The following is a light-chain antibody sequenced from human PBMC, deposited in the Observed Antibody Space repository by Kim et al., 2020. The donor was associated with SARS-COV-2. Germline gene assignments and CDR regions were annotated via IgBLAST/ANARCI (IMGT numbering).Light chain of an antibody. CDR1: QSVSSN. J-gene: IGKJ4*01. CDR2: GAS. CDR3: QHYNKLPLT. Sequence: EIVMTQSPATLSVSLGERATLSCRASQSVSSNLAWYQQKPGQAPRLLIFGASTRATGIPARFSGSGSGTEFTLTISSLESEDFADYYCQHYNKLPLTFGGGTKVDIK. V-gene: IGKV3-15*01.